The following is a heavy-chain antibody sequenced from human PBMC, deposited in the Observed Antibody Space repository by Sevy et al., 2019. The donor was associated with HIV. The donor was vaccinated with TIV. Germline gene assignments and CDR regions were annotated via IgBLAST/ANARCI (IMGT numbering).Heavy chain of an antibody. D-gene: IGHD3-10*01. CDR2: IVVGSGNT. V-gene: IGHV1-58*01. CDR3: AADRLYYYGSGSYDY. Sequence: ASLKVSCKASGFTFTSSAVQWVRQARGQRLEWIGWIVVGSGNTNYAQKFQERVTITRDMSTSTAYMELSSLRSEDTAVYYCAADRLYYYGSGSYDYWGQGTLVTVSS. J-gene: IGHJ4*02. CDR1: GFTFTSSA.